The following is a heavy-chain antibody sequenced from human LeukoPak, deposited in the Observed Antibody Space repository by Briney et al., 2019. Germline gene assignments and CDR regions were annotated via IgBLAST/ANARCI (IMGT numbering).Heavy chain of an antibody. Sequence: ASVKVSCKASGYTFTSNYIHWVRQAPGRGLEWMGMIYPRDGSTSYAQKFQGRVTVTRDTSTSTVHMELSGLRSEDTAVYYCERDQEGFDYWGQGTLVTVSS. CDR3: ERDQEGFDY. V-gene: IGHV1-46*01. J-gene: IGHJ4*02. CDR2: IYPRDGST. CDR1: GYTFTSNY.